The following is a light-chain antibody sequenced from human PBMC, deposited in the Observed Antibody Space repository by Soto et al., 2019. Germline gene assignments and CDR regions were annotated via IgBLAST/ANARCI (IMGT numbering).Light chain of an antibody. V-gene: IGKV3D-15*01. Sequence: ETRMTQSPATLSASPGERVTLSCRASQNINFNLAWYHQKPGQAHRVLIYGASSRASGIPDRFSGSGSGTDFTLTISRLEHDDFAFYYCQQYHNWPPLNFGGGTSVEIK. CDR2: GAS. CDR3: QQYHNWPPLN. CDR1: QNINFN. J-gene: IGKJ4*01.